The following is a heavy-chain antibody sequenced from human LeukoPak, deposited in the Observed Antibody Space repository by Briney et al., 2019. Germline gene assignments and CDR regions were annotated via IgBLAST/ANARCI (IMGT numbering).Heavy chain of an antibody. CDR1: GFTFSSYG. D-gene: IGHD3-10*01. CDR2: ISNDGENT. V-gene: IGHV3-30*18. CDR3: AKDENGRGVIDEYYYYGLDV. Sequence: GGSLRLSCTASGFTFSSYGMQWVRQAPGKGLEWVAVISNDGENTYYADSVKGRFTISRDNSKNTLYLQVNSLRAEDTAVYYCAKDENGRGVIDEYYYYGLDVWGHGTTVTVSS. J-gene: IGHJ6*02.